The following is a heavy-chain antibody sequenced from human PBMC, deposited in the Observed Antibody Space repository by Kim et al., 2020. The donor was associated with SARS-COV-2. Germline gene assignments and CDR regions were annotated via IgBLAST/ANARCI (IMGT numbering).Heavy chain of an antibody. CDR2: IYYSGNT. D-gene: IGHD6-19*01. Sequence: SETLSLTCAISSDSMSSYYWSWIRHLPGRGLEWIGYIYYSGNTDYNPSLKSRVSISWDTSKGHFSLVVTSLTAADTAVYYCARSEGRGSWRHFYHLGQG. CDR3: ARSEGRGSWRHFYH. V-gene: IGHV4-59*01. CDR1: SDSMSSYY. J-gene: IGHJ4*02.